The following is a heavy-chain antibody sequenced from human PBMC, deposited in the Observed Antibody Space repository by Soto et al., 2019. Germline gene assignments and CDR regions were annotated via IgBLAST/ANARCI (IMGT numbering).Heavy chain of an antibody. CDR3: ARVRALAADGMDV. Sequence: GGSLRLSCAASGFTFSSYAMSWVRQAPGKGLKWVSAISSSSSSTNYADSVKGRFTISRDNAKNSLYLQMNSLRADDTAVYYCARVRALAADGMDVWGQGTTVTVSS. CDR2: ISSSSSST. J-gene: IGHJ6*02. D-gene: IGHD6-19*01. CDR1: GFTFSSYA. V-gene: IGHV3-23*01.